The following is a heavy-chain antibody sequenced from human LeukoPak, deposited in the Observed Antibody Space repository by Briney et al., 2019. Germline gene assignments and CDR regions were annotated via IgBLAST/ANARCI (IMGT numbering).Heavy chain of an antibody. Sequence: GGSLRLSCAVSGFTFSSYSMNWVRRAPGKRLEWVSYIGSSVSTRYYADSVKGRFTISRDNGKHSLYLQMNSLRAEDTAVYYCAREGSDFWSGYSKGYFDYWGQGTLVTVSS. J-gene: IGHJ4*02. CDR1: GFTFSSYS. V-gene: IGHV3-48*01. CDR3: AREGSDFWSGYSKGYFDY. CDR2: IGSSVSTR. D-gene: IGHD3-3*01.